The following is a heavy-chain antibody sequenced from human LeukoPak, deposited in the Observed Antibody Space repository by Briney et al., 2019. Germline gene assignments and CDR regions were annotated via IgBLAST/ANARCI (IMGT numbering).Heavy chain of an antibody. CDR3: ARGSLDFDY. J-gene: IGHJ4*02. CDR1: GGSISSGGYY. CDR2: IFYTGST. Sequence: PSETLSLTCTVSGGSISSGGYYWSWIRQPPGKGLEWVGYIFYTGSTHYNPSLKSRVTISVDTSKNQFSLKLSSVTAADTAVYYCARGSLDFDYWGQGTLVTVSS. V-gene: IGHV4-31*03.